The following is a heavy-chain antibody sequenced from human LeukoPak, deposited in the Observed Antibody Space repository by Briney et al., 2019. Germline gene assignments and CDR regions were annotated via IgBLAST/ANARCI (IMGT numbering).Heavy chain of an antibody. CDR1: GGSISSYY. J-gene: IGHJ5*02. Sequence: SETLSLTCTVSGGSISSYYWSWIRQPPGKGLEWIGYIYYSGSTNYNPSLKSRVTISVDTSKNQFSLKLSSVTAADTAVYYCARALWSSGEHYVWGSYRPTSGGSDPWGQGTLVTVSS. V-gene: IGHV4-59*01. D-gene: IGHD3-16*02. CDR3: ARALWSSGEHYVWGSYRPTSGGSDP. CDR2: IYYSGST.